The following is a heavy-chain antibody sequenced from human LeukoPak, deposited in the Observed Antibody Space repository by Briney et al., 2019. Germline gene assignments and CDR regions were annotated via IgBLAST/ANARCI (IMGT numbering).Heavy chain of an antibody. V-gene: IGHV3-48*01. CDR1: GFTFSSYS. Sequence: GGSLRLSCAASGFTFSSYSMNWVRQAPGKGLEWVSYISSSGSTIYYADSVKGRFTISRDNAKNSLYLQMNSLRAEDTAVYYCARGPLPRGYSSSHDYWGQGTLVTVSS. D-gene: IGHD6-13*01. J-gene: IGHJ4*02. CDR3: ARGPLPRGYSSSHDY. CDR2: ISSSGSTI.